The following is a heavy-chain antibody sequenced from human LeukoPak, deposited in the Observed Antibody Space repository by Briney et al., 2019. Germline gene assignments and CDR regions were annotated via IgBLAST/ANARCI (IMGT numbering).Heavy chain of an antibody. D-gene: IGHD3-22*01. CDR2: IYYSGST. V-gene: IGHV4-39*01. CDR1: GGSISSSSYY. J-gene: IGHJ4*02. Sequence: SETLSLTCTVSGGSISSSSYYWGWIRQPPGKGLEWIGSIYYSGSTYYNPSLKSRVTISVDTSKNQFSLKLSSVTAADTAVYYCARNHYYDRTFDCWGQGTLVTVSS. CDR3: ARNHYYDRTFDC.